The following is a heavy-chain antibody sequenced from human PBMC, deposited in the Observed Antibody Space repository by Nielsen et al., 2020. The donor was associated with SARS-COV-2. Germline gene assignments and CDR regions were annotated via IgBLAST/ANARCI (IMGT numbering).Heavy chain of an antibody. CDR2: ISSGSSTM. V-gene: IGHV3-48*01. CDR3: ARDREPGYNAVDY. CDR1: GFIFGDYS. D-gene: IGHD1-14*01. J-gene: IGHJ4*02. Sequence: GGSLRLSCSGSGFIFGDYSMNWVRQAPGKGLEWLSYISSGSSTMYYADSVKGRFTISRDNAKNSLYLRMNSLRAEDTAIYYCARDREPGYNAVDYWGQGTLVTVSS.